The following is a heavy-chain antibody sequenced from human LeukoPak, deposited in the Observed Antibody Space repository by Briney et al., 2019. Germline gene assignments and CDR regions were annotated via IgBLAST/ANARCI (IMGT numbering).Heavy chain of an antibody. CDR1: GGTFSSYA. D-gene: IGHD3-9*01. CDR2: IIPIFGTA. Sequence: SVKVSCKASGGTFSSYAISWVRQAPGQGLEWMGRIIPIFGTANYAQKFQGRVTITADESTSTAYMELSSLRSEDTAVYYCASCRDYDILTGYFDYWGQGTLVTVSS. J-gene: IGHJ4*02. CDR3: ASCRDYDILTGYFDY. V-gene: IGHV1-69*13.